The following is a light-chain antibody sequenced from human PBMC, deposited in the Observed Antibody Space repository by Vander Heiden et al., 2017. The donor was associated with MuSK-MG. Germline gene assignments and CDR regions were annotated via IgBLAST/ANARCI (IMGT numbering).Light chain of an antibody. CDR1: QDINTY. CDR3: QQDRTPPLT. CDR2: DAS. V-gene: IGKV1-33*01. Sequence: DIQMTQSPSSLSASVGDRVTITCQASQDINTYLNWYHQKPGKAPKLLIFDASNLERGVPSRFSGSGSVTDFTLIISRLQPEDIATYYSQQDRTPPLTFGGGTKVEIK. J-gene: IGKJ4*01.